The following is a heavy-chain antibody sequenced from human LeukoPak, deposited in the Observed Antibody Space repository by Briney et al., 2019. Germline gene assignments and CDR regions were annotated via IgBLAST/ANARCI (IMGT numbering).Heavy chain of an antibody. CDR1: GFTVSGNY. J-gene: IGHJ4*02. CDR2: IYSGGTT. V-gene: IGHV3-53*05. Sequence: GGSLRLSCAVSGFTVSGNYMSWVRQAPGKGLEWVSLIYSGGTTYYADSVKGRFTISRDNSKNTLYLQMNSLRAEDTAVYYCAKDLGTVVTPGPDYWGQGTLVTVSS. CDR3: AKDLGTVVTPGPDY. D-gene: IGHD4-23*01.